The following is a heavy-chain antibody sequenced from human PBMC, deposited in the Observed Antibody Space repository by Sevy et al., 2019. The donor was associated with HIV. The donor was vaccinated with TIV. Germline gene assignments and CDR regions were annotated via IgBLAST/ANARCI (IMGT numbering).Heavy chain of an antibody. V-gene: IGHV3-21*06. CDR1: GFTFITYN. CDR2: VSGSSNYI. J-gene: IGHJ4*02. D-gene: IGHD1-26*01. CDR3: ARGPPDGSYDYFDY. Sequence: GGSLRLSCAASGFTFITYNMNWVRQAPGKGLEWVSSVSGSSNYIYYAESLKGRFIISRDKAKNTLYLQLNSLRADDMAVYYCARGPPDGSYDYFDYWGQGTLVTVSS.